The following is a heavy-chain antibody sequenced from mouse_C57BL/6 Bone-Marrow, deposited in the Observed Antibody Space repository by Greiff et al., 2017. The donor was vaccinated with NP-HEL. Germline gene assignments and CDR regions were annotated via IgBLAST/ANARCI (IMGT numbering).Heavy chain of an antibody. CDR3: AGDLYYFDY. CDR1: GFTFSDYG. Sequence: EVHLVESGGGLVKPGGSLKFSCAASGFTFSDYGMHWVRQAPEKGLEWVAYISSGSSTIYYADTVKGRFTISRDNAKITLFLQMTSLRSEDTAMYYCAGDLYYFDYWGQGTTLTVAS. V-gene: IGHV5-17*01. CDR2: ISSGSSTI. J-gene: IGHJ2*01.